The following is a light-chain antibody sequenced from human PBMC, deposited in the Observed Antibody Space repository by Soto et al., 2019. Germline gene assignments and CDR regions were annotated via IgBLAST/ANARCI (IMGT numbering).Light chain of an antibody. CDR3: SSYTSSSTLDV. Sequence: QSVLAQPASVSGSPGQSITISCTGTSGFVGSFSLVSWYQQHPGKAPKLMIYEVSNRPSGVSNRFSGSKSGNTASLTISALQAEDEADYYCSSYTSSSTLDVFGTGTKVTVL. CDR1: SGFVGSFSL. V-gene: IGLV2-14*02. CDR2: EVS. J-gene: IGLJ1*01.